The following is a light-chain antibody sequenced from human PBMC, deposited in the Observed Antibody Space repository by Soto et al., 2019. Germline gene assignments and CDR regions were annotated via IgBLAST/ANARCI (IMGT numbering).Light chain of an antibody. CDR3: QQYDSSPRT. Sequence: EIAWTQSPGRLSLSPGERATLSCMASQSVSSNLAWYQQKPGQAPRPLIYCVSSRATGIPDRFSGSGSGTDFTLTISRLEPEDFAVYYCQQYDSSPRTFGQGTKVDIK. CDR1: QSVSSN. CDR2: CVS. V-gene: IGKV3-20*01. J-gene: IGKJ1*01.